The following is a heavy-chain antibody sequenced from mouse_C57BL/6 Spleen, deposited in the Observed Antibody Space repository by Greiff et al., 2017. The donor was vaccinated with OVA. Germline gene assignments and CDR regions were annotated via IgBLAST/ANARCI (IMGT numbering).Heavy chain of an antibody. D-gene: IGHD1-1*01. CDR3: ARSGYYGRSSGYFDD. V-gene: IGHV14-2*01. Sequence: VQLQQSGAELVKPGASVKLSCTASGFNITAYYMHWVKQRTEQGLEWIGRIDPEDGDTKYAPKFQGKATITADTSSNTAYMQLSSLTTEDTAVYYCARSGYYGRSSGYFDDWGKGTTVTVAS. CDR1: GFNITAYY. CDR2: IDPEDGDT. J-gene: IGHJ1*03.